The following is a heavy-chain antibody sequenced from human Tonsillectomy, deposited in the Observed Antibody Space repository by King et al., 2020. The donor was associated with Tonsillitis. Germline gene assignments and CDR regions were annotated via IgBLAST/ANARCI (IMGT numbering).Heavy chain of an antibody. J-gene: IGHJ3*02. CDR1: GFTFSSYA. CDR3: AKPLVGAFYI. Sequence: VQLVESGGGLVQPGGSLRLSCAASGFTFSSYAMSWVRQAPGKGLEWGSVIYSGGSSTYYADSVKGRVTISRDNSKNTLYLQMNSLRAEDTAVYYCAKPLVGAFYIWGQGTMVTVSS. CDR2: IYSGGSST. D-gene: IGHD2-15*01. V-gene: IGHV3-23*03.